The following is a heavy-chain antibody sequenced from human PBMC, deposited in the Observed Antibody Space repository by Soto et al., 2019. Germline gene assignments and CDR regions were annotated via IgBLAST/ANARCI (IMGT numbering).Heavy chain of an antibody. CDR3: AKPPNYYDSSGYYDY. D-gene: IGHD3-22*01. J-gene: IGHJ4*02. CDR2: ISGSGGTT. Sequence: GGSLRLSCAASGFTFSSYAMSWVRQAPGKGLEWVSAISGSGGTTYYADSVKGRFTISRDNSKNTLYPQMNSLRAEDTAVYYCAKPPNYYDSSGYYDYWGQGTLVTVSS. CDR1: GFTFSSYA. V-gene: IGHV3-23*01.